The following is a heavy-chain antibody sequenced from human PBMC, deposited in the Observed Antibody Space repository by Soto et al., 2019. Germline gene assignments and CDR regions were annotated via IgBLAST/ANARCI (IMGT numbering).Heavy chain of an antibody. CDR3: ARLGYDILTGYTYYFDY. Sequence: PSETLSLTCTVSGGSISSSSYYWGWIRQPPGKGLEWIGSIYYSGSTYYNPSLKSRVTISVDTSKNQFSLKLSSVTAADTAVYYCARLGYDILTGYTYYFDYWGQGTLVTVSS. CDR1: GGSISSSSYY. V-gene: IGHV4-39*01. D-gene: IGHD3-9*01. CDR2: IYYSGST. J-gene: IGHJ4*02.